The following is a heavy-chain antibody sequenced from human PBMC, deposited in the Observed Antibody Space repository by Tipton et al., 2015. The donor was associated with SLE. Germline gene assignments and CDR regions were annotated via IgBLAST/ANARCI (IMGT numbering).Heavy chain of an antibody. CDR2: ISYDGSNK. D-gene: IGHD5-12*01. Sequence: SLRLSCAASGFTFSSYAMHWVRQAPGKGLQWVAVISYDGSNKYYADSVKGRFTISRDNAKNPLYLQMNSLRAEDTAVYYCARSRDIVATPDAFDIWGQGTMVTVSS. CDR3: ARSRDIVATPDAFDI. J-gene: IGHJ3*02. CDR1: GFTFSSYA. V-gene: IGHV3-30-3*01.